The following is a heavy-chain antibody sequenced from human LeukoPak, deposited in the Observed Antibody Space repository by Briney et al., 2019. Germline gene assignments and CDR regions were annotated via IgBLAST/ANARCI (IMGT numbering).Heavy chain of an antibody. V-gene: IGHV3-30*02. CDR1: GITFRSYG. D-gene: IGHD5-18*01. Sequence: GGSLRLSCAASGITFRSYGMHWVRQAPGKGLEWVAFIWYDGSNKYYADSVKGRFTISRDNSKNTLSLQVSSLRTEDTAVYYCAKDRYSYAFEYSDSWGQGTLVTVSS. J-gene: IGHJ4*02. CDR3: AKDRYSYAFEYSDS. CDR2: IWYDGSNK.